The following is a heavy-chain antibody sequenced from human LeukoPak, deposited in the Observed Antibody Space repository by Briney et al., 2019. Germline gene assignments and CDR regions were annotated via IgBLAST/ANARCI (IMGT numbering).Heavy chain of an antibody. V-gene: IGHV3-30*02. CDR1: GFTFSSYG. D-gene: IGHD3-22*01. CDR3: ARDDSYSSGYYAY. Sequence: GGSLRLSCAASGFTFSSYGMHWVRQAPGKGLEWVAFIRYDGSNKYYADSVKGRFTISRDNSKNTLYLQMNSLRAEDTAVYYCARDDSYSSGYYAYWGQGTLVTVSS. J-gene: IGHJ4*02. CDR2: IRYDGSNK.